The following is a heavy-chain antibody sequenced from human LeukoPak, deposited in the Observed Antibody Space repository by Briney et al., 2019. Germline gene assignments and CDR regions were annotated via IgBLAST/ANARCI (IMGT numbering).Heavy chain of an antibody. V-gene: IGHV4-39*01. J-gene: IGHJ4*02. CDR1: GGSLSSSSYN. CDR3: ARRYCSGSSCYFFDY. Sequence: PSETLSLTRTVSGGSLSSSSYNWVWIRQPPGKWLEWIGCIHYLGGTYYNPSLKTRVTIPVDTSKNQFSLRLSSVTAADTPVYYCARRYCSGSSCYFFDYWGQGTLVTVSS. D-gene: IGHD2-15*01. CDR2: IHYLGGT.